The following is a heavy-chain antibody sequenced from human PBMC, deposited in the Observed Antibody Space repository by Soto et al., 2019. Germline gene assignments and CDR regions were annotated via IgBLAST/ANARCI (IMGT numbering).Heavy chain of an antibody. CDR2: MNPGSGKT. V-gene: IGHV1-8*02. CDR1: GYTFINYD. CDR3: ARMASSGTLNWFDP. J-gene: IGHJ5*02. Sequence: ASVKVSCKASGYTFINYDISWVRQATGQGLEWMGWMNPGSGKTGYANKFQGRVTMTRDASTSTAHLELSSLTSEDTAVYYCARMASSGTLNWFDPSGQGPLVTVSS.